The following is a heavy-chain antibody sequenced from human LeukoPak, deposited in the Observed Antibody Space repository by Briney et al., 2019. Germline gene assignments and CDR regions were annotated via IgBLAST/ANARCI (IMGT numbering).Heavy chain of an antibody. V-gene: IGHV3-74*01. CDR3: VQSSPTIDY. Sequence: GGSLRLSCAASGFPFSNYWMHWVRQAPGKGLVWVSRINSDGSSTTYADSVKGRFTISRDNSKNTLYLQMNSLRAEDTAVYYCVQSSPTIDYWGQGTLVTVSS. CDR1: GFPFSNYW. J-gene: IGHJ4*02. CDR2: INSDGSST. D-gene: IGHD5-12*01.